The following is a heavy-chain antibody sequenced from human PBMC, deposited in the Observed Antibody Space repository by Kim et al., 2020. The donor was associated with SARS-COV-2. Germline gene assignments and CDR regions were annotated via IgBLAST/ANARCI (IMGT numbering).Heavy chain of an antibody. CDR1: GDSVSTNSAA. CDR2: TYYRSKWYN. D-gene: IGHD3-10*01. J-gene: IGHJ4*01. CDR3: ARESFGTGNRVTLVRGIRITEIDY. Sequence: SQTLSLTCAISGDSVSTNSAAWNWIRQSPSGGLEWLGRTYYRSKWYNDYAVSVKSRISVNAETSKNQFSLHLNSVTPEDTAVYYCARESFGTGNRVTLVRGIRITEIDYWGQGPLVTVSS. V-gene: IGHV6-1*01.